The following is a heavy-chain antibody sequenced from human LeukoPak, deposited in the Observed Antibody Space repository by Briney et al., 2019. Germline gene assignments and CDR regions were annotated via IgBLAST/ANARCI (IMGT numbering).Heavy chain of an antibody. D-gene: IGHD6-13*01. CDR1: GYTFSNFG. J-gene: IGHJ5*02. V-gene: IGHV1-18*01. CDR2: ISAYNGDT. CDR3: ARGVAAAGPGWFAP. Sequence: ASVKVSCKASGYTFSNFGITWVRQAPGQGLEWMGWISAYNGDTRYAQKIQGRATMTTDTSTSTAHMELRSLTSDDTAVYYCARGVAAAGPGWFAPWGQGTLVTVSS.